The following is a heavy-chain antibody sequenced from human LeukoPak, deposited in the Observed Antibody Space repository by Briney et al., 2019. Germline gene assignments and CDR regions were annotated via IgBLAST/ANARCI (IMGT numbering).Heavy chain of an antibody. CDR3: ASGIAAAGLGY. V-gene: IGHV4-39*07. J-gene: IGHJ4*02. D-gene: IGHD6-13*01. CDR1: GGSISSSSYY. CDR2: IYYSGST. Sequence: SETLSLTCTVSGGSISSSSYYWGWIRQPPGKGLEWIGSIYYSGSTYYNPSLKSRVTISVDTSKNQFSLKLSSVTAADTAVYYCASGIAAAGLGYWGQGTLVTVSS.